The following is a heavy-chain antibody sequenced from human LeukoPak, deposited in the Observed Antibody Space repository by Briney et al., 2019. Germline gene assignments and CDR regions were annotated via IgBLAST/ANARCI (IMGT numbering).Heavy chain of an antibody. J-gene: IGHJ4*02. Sequence: PGGSLRLSCAASGFTFSSYSMNWVRQAPGKGLEWVSYIGTSSSTIYYADSVKGRFTISRDKAKNSLYLQMNSLRDEDTAVYYCARHDYGGNSGDYWGQGTLVTVSS. CDR3: ARHDYGGNSGDY. CDR1: GFTFSSYS. D-gene: IGHD4-23*01. CDR2: IGTSSSTI. V-gene: IGHV3-48*02.